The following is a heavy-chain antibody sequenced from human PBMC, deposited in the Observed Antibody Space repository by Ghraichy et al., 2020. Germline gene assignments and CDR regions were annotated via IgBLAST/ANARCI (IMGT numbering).Heavy chain of an antibody. Sequence: SETLSLTCTVSGGSISSYYWSWIRQPPGKGLEWIGYIYYSGSTNYNPSLKSRVTISVDTSKNQFSLKLSSVTAADTAVYYCARFPLKYYDSSGAHEINYYYYYGMDVWGQGTTVTVSS. V-gene: IGHV4-59*01. CDR3: ARFPLKYYDSSGAHEINYYYYYGMDV. D-gene: IGHD3-22*01. CDR1: GGSISSYY. CDR2: IYYSGST. J-gene: IGHJ6*02.